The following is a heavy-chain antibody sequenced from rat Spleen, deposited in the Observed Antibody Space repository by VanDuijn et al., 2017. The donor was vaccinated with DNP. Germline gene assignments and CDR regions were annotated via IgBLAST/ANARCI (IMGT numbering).Heavy chain of an antibody. D-gene: IGHD1-1*01. V-gene: IGHV5-19*01. CDR3: ASRGLLQWFDC. CDR1: GFTISRYW. J-gene: IGHJ2*01. CDR2: ISPSGGST. Sequence: EVQLVESGGGLVQPGRSLKVSCVASGFTISRYWMYWFRQAPTKGLEWVAAISPSGGSTYYRDSVKGRFTVSRDNAKSILYLQMNSLRAEDMATYYWASRGLLQWFDCWCQGVMVTGSS.